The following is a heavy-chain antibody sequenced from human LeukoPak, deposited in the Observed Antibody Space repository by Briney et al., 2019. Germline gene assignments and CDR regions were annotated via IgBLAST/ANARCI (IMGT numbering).Heavy chain of an antibody. Sequence: PGGSLRLSCAASGFTFSSYAMSWVRQAPGKGLEWVSGISGSGSSTYYADSVKGRFTISRDNSKNTLYLQMNSLRAEDTALYYCAKGRCSTTSCSLGYFDYWGQGNLVTVSS. CDR2: ISGSGSST. J-gene: IGHJ4*02. V-gene: IGHV3-23*01. D-gene: IGHD2-2*01. CDR3: AKGRCSTTSCSLGYFDY. CDR1: GFTFSSYA.